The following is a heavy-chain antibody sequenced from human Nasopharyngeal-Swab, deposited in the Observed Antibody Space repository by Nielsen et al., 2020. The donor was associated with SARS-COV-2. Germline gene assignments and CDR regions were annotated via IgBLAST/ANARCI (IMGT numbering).Heavy chain of an antibody. CDR3: AKEGATGWFDP. CDR2: ICHNSGT. Sequence: SETLSLTCTVSRVSITSQYWSWIRQPPGKGLEWSGYICHNSGTSYNPSLKSRVTMFMDTSKNQFSLRLRSVTAADTAVYYCAKEGATGWFDPWGQGTLVTVSS. V-gene: IGHV4-59*11. CDR1: RVSITSQY. J-gene: IGHJ5*02.